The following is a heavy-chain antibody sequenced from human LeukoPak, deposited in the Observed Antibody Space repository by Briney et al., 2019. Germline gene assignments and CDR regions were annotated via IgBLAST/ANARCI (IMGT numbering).Heavy chain of an antibody. V-gene: IGHV4-59*02. CDR2: ISYSEST. Sequence: PSETLSLTCTVSGGSVSSYFWSWIRQPPGKGLEWIGYISYSESTNYYPSLKSRVTISLDTSKNQFSLKLSSVTAADTAVYYCAREEAWVIDNWGRGTLVTVSS. D-gene: IGHD4-23*01. J-gene: IGHJ4*02. CDR1: GGSVSSYF. CDR3: AREEAWVIDN.